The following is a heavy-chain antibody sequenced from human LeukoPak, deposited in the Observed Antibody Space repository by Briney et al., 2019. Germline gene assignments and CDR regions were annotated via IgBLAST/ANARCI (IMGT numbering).Heavy chain of an antibody. CDR3: ARRYYYNMGSFPFDF. Sequence: PSETLSLTCAVSGGPFSGYFWSWIRQSPGKGLEWIGEIHNSGITNSNPSLSSRVTISEDTSKNHFYLNLSSVTAADTAVYYCARRYYYNMGSFPFDFWGRGTLVTVSS. D-gene: IGHD3-10*01. V-gene: IGHV4-34*01. CDR2: IHNSGIT. CDR1: GGPFSGYF. J-gene: IGHJ4*02.